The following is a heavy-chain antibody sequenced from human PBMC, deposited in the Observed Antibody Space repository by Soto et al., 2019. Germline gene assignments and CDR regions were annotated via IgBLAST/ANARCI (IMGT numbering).Heavy chain of an antibody. Sequence: GGSLRLSCAASGFTFSSYGMHWVRQAPGKGLEWVAVISYDGSNKYYADSVKGRFTISRDNSKNTLYLQMNSLRAEDTAVYYCAKSGGEDYYYYMDVWGKGTTVTVSS. J-gene: IGHJ6*03. D-gene: IGHD3-16*01. CDR3: AKSGGEDYYYYMDV. CDR2: ISYDGSNK. CDR1: GFTFSSYG. V-gene: IGHV3-30*18.